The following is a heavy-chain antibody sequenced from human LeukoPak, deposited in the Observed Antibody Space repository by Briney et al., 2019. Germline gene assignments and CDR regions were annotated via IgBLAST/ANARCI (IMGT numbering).Heavy chain of an antibody. D-gene: IGHD6-13*01. CDR2: INHSGST. CDR3: ARGIFFTAAADFAEYFQH. Sequence: KPSETLSLTCAVSGGSISSSNWWSWVRQPPGKGLEWIGEINHSGSTNYNPSLKSRVTTSVDTSKNQFSLKLSSVTAADTAVYYCARGIFFTAAADFAEYFQHWGQGTLVTVSS. V-gene: IGHV4-4*02. J-gene: IGHJ1*01. CDR1: GGSISSSNW.